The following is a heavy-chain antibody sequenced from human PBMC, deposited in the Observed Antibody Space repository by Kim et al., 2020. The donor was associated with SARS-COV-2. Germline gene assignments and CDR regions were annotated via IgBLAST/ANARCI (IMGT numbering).Heavy chain of an antibody. J-gene: IGHJ6*02. CDR3: AKDLLTTVTTAGYGMDV. CDR1: GFTFDSYG. V-gene: IGHV3-33*06. D-gene: IGHD4-17*01. CDR2: IWYDGSNK. Sequence: GGSLRRSCAASGFTFDSYGMHWVRQAPGKGLEWVAVIWYDGSNKYYADSVKGRFTISRDNSKNTLYLQMNSLRAEDTAVYYCAKDLLTTVTTAGYGMDVWGQGTTVTVSS.